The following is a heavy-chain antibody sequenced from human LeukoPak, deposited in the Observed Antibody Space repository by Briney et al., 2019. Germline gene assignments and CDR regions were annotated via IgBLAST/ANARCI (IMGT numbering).Heavy chain of an antibody. CDR3: ARAMGTSSSNWFDP. CDR2: ISAYNGNT. CDR1: GYTFTSYG. D-gene: IGHD2-2*01. Sequence: ASVKVSCKASGYTFTSYGISWVRQAPGQGLEWMGWISAYNGNTNYAQKLQGRVTMTTDTSTSTAYMELRSLRSGDTAVYYCARAMGTSSSNWFDPWGQGTLVTVSS. J-gene: IGHJ5*02. V-gene: IGHV1-18*01.